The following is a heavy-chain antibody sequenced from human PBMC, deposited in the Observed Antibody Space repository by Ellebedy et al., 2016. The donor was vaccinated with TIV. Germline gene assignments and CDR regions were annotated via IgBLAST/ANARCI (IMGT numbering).Heavy chain of an antibody. Sequence: GESLKISCAASGFIFSSYAMSWVRQAPGKRLEWVSAITGDSSYRYYADSVKGRFIISRDNSKKTLYLQMNSLRAEDTAVYYCAKGRGGGSDTSAPRYYFDYWGLGTLVTVSS. J-gene: IGHJ4*02. CDR3: AKGRGGGSDTSAPRYYFDY. CDR2: ITGDSSYR. D-gene: IGHD3-22*01. V-gene: IGHV3-23*01. CDR1: GFIFSSYA.